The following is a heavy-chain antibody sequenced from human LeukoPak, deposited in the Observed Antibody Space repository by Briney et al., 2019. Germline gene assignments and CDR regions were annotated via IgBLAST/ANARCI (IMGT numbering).Heavy chain of an antibody. D-gene: IGHD2-15*01. V-gene: IGHV3-23*01. CDR1: GFTFSSYA. Sequence: GGSLRLSCAASGFTFSSYAMSWVRQAPGKGLEWVSAISGSGGSTYYADSVKGRFTISRDNSKNTLYLQMNSLRAEDTAVYYCAKRRVVVVAARYYGMDVWAKGPRSPSP. CDR3: AKRRVVVVAARYYGMDV. CDR2: ISGSGGST. J-gene: IGHJ6*02.